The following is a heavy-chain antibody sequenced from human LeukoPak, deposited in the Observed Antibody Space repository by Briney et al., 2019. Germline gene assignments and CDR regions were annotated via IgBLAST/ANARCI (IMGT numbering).Heavy chain of an antibody. CDR1: GFTFSSYA. D-gene: IGHD6-13*01. J-gene: IGHJ4*02. Sequence: GGSLRLSCAASGFTFSSYAMSWVRQAPGKGLEWVSAISGSGDSTYFGDSVKGRFTISRDNSKNTLYLQMNSLRAEDTAVYYCAKTRPLDSSSWSHGDYWGQGTLVTVSS. V-gene: IGHV3-23*01. CDR2: ISGSGDST. CDR3: AKTRPLDSSSWSHGDY.